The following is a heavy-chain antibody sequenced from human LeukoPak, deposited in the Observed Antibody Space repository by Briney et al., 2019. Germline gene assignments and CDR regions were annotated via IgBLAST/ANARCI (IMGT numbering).Heavy chain of an antibody. CDR2: IYHSGST. CDR3: ASHPLCSGGSCYFDY. V-gene: IGHV4-4*02. CDR1: GGSISSSNW. J-gene: IGHJ4*02. D-gene: IGHD2-15*01. Sequence: PSETLSLTCAVSGGSISSSNWWSWVRQPPGKGLEWIGEIYHSGSTNYNPSLKSRVTISVDKSKNQFSLKLSSVTAADTAVYYCASHPLCSGGSCYFDYWGQGTLVTVSS.